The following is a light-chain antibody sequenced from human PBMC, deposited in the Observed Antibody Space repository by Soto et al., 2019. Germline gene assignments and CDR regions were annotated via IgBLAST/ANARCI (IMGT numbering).Light chain of an antibody. CDR3: MQWLQTST. CDR2: LGS. J-gene: IGKJ3*01. V-gene: IGKV2-28*01. CDR1: QSLLHSNGYNY. Sequence: EIVMTQSPLSLPVTPGEPASISCRSSQSLLHSNGYNYLDWYLQKPGQSPQLLIYLGSNRASGVPDRFSGSGSDTDFTLKISRVEAEDVGVYYCMQWLQTSTFGPGTKVDIK.